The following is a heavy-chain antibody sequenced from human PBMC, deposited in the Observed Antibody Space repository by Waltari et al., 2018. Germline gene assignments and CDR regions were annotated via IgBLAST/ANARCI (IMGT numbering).Heavy chain of an antibody. CDR1: GGTFSSYA. V-gene: IGHV1-69*10. J-gene: IGHJ4*02. D-gene: IGHD2-15*01. Sequence: QVQLVQSGAEVKKPGSSVKVSCKASGGTFSSYAISWVRQAPGQGLEWMGGIIPILSIANYAQKFQGRVTITADKSTSTAYMELSSLRSEDTAVYYCARDLGYCSGGSCYLFDYWGQGTLVTVSS. CDR3: ARDLGYCSGGSCYLFDY. CDR2: IIPILSIA.